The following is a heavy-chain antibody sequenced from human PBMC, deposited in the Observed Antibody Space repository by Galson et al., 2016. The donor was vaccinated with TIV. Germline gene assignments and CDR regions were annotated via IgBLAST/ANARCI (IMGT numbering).Heavy chain of an antibody. D-gene: IGHD2-8*02. CDR1: GFTFSGHS. CDR3: ARIIGYWVGYYTMDV. Sequence: SLRLSCAASGFTFSGHSMNWVRQAPGKGLEWVSSISNSGDYIYYSDSMKGRFTISRDNAKKSLYPQMRSLRAEDTAVYYCARIIGYWVGYYTMDVWGQGTTVTVSS. J-gene: IGHJ6*02. CDR2: ISNSGDYI. V-gene: IGHV3-21*01.